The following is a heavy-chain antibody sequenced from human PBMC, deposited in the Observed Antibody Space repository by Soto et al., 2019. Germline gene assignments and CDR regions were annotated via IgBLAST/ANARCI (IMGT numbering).Heavy chain of an antibody. J-gene: IGHJ5*02. D-gene: IGHD2-15*01. V-gene: IGHV4-39*01. Sequence: SETLSLTCTVSGGSIISSTHYWGWIRQPPGKGLEWIGTIYYSGSTYYSPSLKSRVTISVDTSKNQFSLKLTSVTAADTAVYYCASQLGVVVVAAATRSGWFDPWGQGTLVTVSS. CDR2: IYYSGST. CDR3: ASQLGVVVVAAATRSGWFDP. CDR1: GGSIISSTHY.